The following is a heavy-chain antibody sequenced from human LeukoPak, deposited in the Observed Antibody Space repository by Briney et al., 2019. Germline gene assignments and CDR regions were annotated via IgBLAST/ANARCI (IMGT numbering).Heavy chain of an antibody. CDR2: IKSKTDGGTT. V-gene: IGHV3-15*01. J-gene: IGHJ4*02. CDR1: GFTFSNAW. CDR3: TTVHSSSWYGYCFDS. D-gene: IGHD6-13*01. Sequence: GGSLRLSCAASGFTFSNAWMSWVRQAPGKGLEWVGRIKSKTDGGTTDYAAPVKGRFTISRDDSKNTLYLQMNSLKTEDTAVYYCTTVHSSSWYGYCFDSWGQGTLVTVSS.